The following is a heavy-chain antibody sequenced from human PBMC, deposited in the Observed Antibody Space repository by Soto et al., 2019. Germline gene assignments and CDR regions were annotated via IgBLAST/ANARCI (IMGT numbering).Heavy chain of an antibody. Sequence: QVQLQQWGAGLLKPSETLSLTCAVYGGSFSGYYWSWIRQPPGKGLEWIGEINHSGSTNYNPSLKSRVTTSVDTSKNQFSLKLSSVTAADTAVYYCARGVVAAYGGSWFDPWGQGTLVTVSS. CDR2: INHSGST. CDR3: ARGVVAAYGGSWFDP. CDR1: GGSFSGYY. V-gene: IGHV4-34*01. D-gene: IGHD2-15*01. J-gene: IGHJ5*02.